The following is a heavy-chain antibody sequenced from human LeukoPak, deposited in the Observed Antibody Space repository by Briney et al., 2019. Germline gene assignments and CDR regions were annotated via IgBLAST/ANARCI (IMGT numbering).Heavy chain of an antibody. V-gene: IGHV3-21*01. D-gene: IGHD6-25*01. CDR3: VRGGESYYNYYMDV. Sequence: GGSLRLSCAAFGLSFSTYRMNWVRQAPGKGLEWVSSISSSSYIYYVDSVKGRFTISRDNAKNSLYLQMNSLRAEGAAVYYCVRGGESYYNYYMDVWGKGTTVTVSS. CDR2: ISSSSYI. CDR1: GLSFSTYR. J-gene: IGHJ6*03.